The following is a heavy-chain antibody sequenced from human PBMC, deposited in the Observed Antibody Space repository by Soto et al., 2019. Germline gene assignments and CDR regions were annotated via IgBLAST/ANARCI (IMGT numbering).Heavy chain of an antibody. CDR3: ARESSYGLVY. CDR2: MNPNSGNP. D-gene: IGHD5-18*01. Sequence: QVQLVQSGAEVKKPGASVKVSCKASGYTFSSYDINWVRQATGQGLEGMGWMNPNSGNPGYGQKFQGRVTMTRNTSISTAYMELSSLRSEDTAVYYSARESSYGLVYWGQGTLVTVSS. V-gene: IGHV1-8*01. CDR1: GYTFSSYD. J-gene: IGHJ4*02.